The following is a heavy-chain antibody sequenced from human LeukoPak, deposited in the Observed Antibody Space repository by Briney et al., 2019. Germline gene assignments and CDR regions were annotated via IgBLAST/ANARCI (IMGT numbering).Heavy chain of an antibody. CDR3: ARVMTDFWSGYANPYYYYYMDV. Sequence: PSETLSLTCTVSGGSISSYYWSWIRQPPGKGLEWIGYIYYSGSTNYNPSLKSRVTISVDTSKNQFSLKLSSVTAADTAVYYCARVMTDFWSGYANPYYYYYMDVWGKGTTVTVSS. CDR1: GGSISSYY. CDR2: IYYSGST. J-gene: IGHJ6*03. D-gene: IGHD3-3*01. V-gene: IGHV4-59*01.